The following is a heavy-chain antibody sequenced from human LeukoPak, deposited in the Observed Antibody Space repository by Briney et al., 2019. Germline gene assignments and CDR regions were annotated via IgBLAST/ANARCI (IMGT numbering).Heavy chain of an antibody. J-gene: IGHJ4*02. CDR1: VFPCSRYL. CDR3: TREDHSNYNY. Sequence: GAALRLYFASSVFPCSRYLIASVRPAPGTWLEWVASIKQDGGETFYVGSVKGRFTISRDNAKNSLYLQMNSLRAEDTAVYYCTREDHSNYNYWGQGTRVTVSS. V-gene: IGHV3-7*01. CDR2: IKQDGGET. D-gene: IGHD4-11*01.